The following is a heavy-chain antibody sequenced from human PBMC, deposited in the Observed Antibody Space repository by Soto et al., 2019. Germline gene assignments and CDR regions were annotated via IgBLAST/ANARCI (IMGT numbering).Heavy chain of an antibody. Sequence: PGVSLRLSCVASGFTFSTYSMNWVRQAPGKGLEWVSTIGTRSDIYYAESVKGRFTFSRDNAKYSLSLQMNSLRVEDTAVYYCAREETAWPLAYGLDVWGQGTAVTVSS. CDR2: IGTRSDI. V-gene: IGHV3-21*01. D-gene: IGHD2-21*02. J-gene: IGHJ6*02. CDR1: GFTFSTYS. CDR3: AREETAWPLAYGLDV.